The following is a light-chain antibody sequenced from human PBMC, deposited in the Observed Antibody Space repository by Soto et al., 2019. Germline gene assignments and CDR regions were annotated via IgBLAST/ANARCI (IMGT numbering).Light chain of an antibody. CDR1: QGISSY. Sequence: DIQLTQSPSFLSASVGDRVTITCRASQGISSYLAWYQQKPGKAPKLLIYAASTLQSGVPSRFSGSGSGTEFTLTISNLQPEDFATYYCQQLNSYPPSITFGQGTRLEIK. V-gene: IGKV1-9*01. CDR3: QQLNSYPPSIT. J-gene: IGKJ5*01. CDR2: AAS.